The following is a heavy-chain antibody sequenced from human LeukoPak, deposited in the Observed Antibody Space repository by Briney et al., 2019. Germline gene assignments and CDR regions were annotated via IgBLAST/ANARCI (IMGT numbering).Heavy chain of an antibody. CDR1: GGSISRSH. CDR2: IYHTGST. J-gene: IGHJ4*02. Sequence: PETLSLTCIVSGGSISRSHWNWIRQPPGKGLEWIGYIYHTGSTDYNPSLMSRVTISIDVSKNQFSLKLNSVTAADTAVYYCVRVGSYYFDSWGQGTLVTVSS. D-gene: IGHD2-15*01. V-gene: IGHV4-59*01. CDR3: VRVGSYYFDS.